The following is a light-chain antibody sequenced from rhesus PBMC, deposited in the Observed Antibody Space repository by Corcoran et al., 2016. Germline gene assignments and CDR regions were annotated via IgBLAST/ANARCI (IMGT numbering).Light chain of an antibody. CDR1: QGISNW. Sequence: DIQMTQSPSSLSASVGDRVTITCRASQGISNWLAWYQKKPGKAPMLLIYRASNLETGVPSRFSGSGYETDCTLTISSLQPEDIATYYCQQHDNSPFTFGPGTKLDIK. J-gene: IGKJ3*01. CDR2: RAS. V-gene: IGKV1-69*01. CDR3: QQHDNSPFT.